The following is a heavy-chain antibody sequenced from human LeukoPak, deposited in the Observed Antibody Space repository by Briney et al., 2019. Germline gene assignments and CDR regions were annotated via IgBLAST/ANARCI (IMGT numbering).Heavy chain of an antibody. CDR1: GGSFSGYY. J-gene: IGHJ6*02. V-gene: IGHV4-31*11. CDR3: ARVPYDYVWGSYPGMDV. CDR2: IYYSGST. D-gene: IGHD3-16*02. Sequence: PSETLSLTCAVYGGSFSGYYWSWIRQHPGKGLEWIGYIYYSGSTYYNPSLESRVTISVDTSKNQFSLKLSSVTAADTAVYYCARVPYDYVWGSYPGMDVWGQGTTVTVSS.